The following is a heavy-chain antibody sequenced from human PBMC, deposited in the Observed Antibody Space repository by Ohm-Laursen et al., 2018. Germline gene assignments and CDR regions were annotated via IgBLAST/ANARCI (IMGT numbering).Heavy chain of an antibody. CDR1: GFTFSSYV. CDR2: INSDGSST. D-gene: IGHD6-13*01. J-gene: IGHJ4*02. CDR3: ARGGYIFDY. Sequence: SLRLSCAASGFTFSSYVMGWVRQAPGKGLVWVSRINSDGSSTSYADSVKGRFTISRDNARNSLYLQMNSLRAEDTGVYYCARGGYIFDYWGQGTLVTVSS. V-gene: IGHV3-74*01.